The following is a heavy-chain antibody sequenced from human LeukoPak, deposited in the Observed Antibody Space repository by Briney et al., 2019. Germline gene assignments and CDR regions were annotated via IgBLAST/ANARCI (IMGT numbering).Heavy chain of an antibody. CDR3: ARISYDTSGYFED. V-gene: IGHV3-21*01. D-gene: IGHD3-22*01. J-gene: IGHJ4*02. CDR1: GFTFSYYT. CDR2: ISSSKTYI. Sequence: GGSLRLSCAASGFTFSYYTMNWVRQAPGKGLEWASSISSSKTYIYYADSVKGRFTISRDNAKNSLFLQMNSLRAEDTAVYLCARISYDTSGYFEDWGQGTLVTVSS.